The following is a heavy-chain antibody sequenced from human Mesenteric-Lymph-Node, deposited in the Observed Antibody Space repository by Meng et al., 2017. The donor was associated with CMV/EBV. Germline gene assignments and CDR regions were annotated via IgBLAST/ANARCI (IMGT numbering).Heavy chain of an antibody. CDR1: GGSFSGYY. J-gene: IGHJ4*02. CDR3: ARRSGTTLGD. CDR2: INHSGST. D-gene: IGHD1-1*01. Sequence: GSLRLSCAVYGGSFSGYYWSWIRQPPGKGLEWIGEINHSGSTNYNPSLTNRVTISVDTSKNQFSLKLTSVTAADTAVYYCARRSGTTLGDWGQGTLVTVSS. V-gene: IGHV4-34*01.